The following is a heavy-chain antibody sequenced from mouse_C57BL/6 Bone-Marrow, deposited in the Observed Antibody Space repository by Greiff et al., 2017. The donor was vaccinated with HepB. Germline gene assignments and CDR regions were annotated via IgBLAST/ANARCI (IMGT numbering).Heavy chain of an antibody. V-gene: IGHV1-66*01. CDR3: ARSTLRLGYFDY. J-gene: IGHJ2*01. D-gene: IGHD4-1*01. Sequence: QVQLQQSGPELVKPGASVKISCKASGYSFTSYYIHWVKQRPGQGLEWIGWIYPGSGNTKYNEKFKGKATLTADTSSSTAYMQLSSLTSEDSAVYYCARSTLRLGYFDYWGQGTTLTVSS. CDR1: GYSFTSYY. CDR2: IYPGSGNT.